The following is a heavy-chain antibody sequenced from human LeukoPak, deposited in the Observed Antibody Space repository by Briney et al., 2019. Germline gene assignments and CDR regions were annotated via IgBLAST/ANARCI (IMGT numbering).Heavy chain of an antibody. J-gene: IGHJ4*02. CDR1: GGTFSSYA. CDR2: IIPIFGTA. CDR3: ARGWDSSGQMPFLY. D-gene: IGHD3-22*01. V-gene: IGHV1-69*01. Sequence: ASVKVFCKASGGTFSSYAISWVRQAPGQGLEWMGGIIPIFGTANYAQKFQGRVTITADVSTSTAYMELSSLRSEDTAVYYCARGWDSSGQMPFLYWGQGTLVTVSS.